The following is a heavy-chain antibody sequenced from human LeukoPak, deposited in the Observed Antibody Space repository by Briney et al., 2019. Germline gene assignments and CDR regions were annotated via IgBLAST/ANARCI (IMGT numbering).Heavy chain of an antibody. CDR1: GFTFSNYW. J-gene: IGHJ5*02. V-gene: IGHV3-7*04. CDR3: ARGSSGSCDS. Sequence: PGGSLRLSCAASGFTFSNYWMNWVRQAPGKGLEWVVNIKQDGSEKCYVDSVKGRFTISRDNAKNSVNLQMNSLRAEDTAVYYCARGSSGSCDSWGQGTLVSVSS. D-gene: IGHD6-19*01. CDR2: IKQDGSEK.